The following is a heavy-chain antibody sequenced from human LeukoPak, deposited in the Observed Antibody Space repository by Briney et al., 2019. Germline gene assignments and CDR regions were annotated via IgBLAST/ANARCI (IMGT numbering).Heavy chain of an antibody. CDR1: GGSISSSSYY. D-gene: IGHD1-1*01. CDR3: ARRNRGVGTSPDY. J-gene: IGHJ4*02. V-gene: IGHV4-39*01. CDR2: IYYSGST. Sequence: SETLSLXCTVSGGSISSSSYYWGWSRQPPGKGPEWIGSIYYSGSTYYNPSLKSRVTIYVDTSKNQFSLNLNSVTAADTAVYYCARRNRGVGTSPDYWGQGTLVTVSS.